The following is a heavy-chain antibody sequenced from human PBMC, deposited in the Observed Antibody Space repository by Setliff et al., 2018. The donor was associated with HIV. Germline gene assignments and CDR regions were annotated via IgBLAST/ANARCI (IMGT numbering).Heavy chain of an antibody. CDR1: GGSISDYY. CDR2: IYYGRGS. D-gene: IGHD3-3*01. J-gene: IGHJ5*02. Sequence: PSETLSLTCTVSGGSISDYYWSWIRQPPGKGLEWIGYIYYGRGSKYNPSLESRVTISGDTSKNQFSLKLNSVTAADTAIYYCARRYEYLESSWLDPWGQGTQVTRLL. V-gene: IGHV4-59*08. CDR3: ARRYEYLESSWLDP.